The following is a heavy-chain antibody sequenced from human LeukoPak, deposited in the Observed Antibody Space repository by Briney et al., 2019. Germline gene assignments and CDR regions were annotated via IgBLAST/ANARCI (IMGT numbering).Heavy chain of an antibody. CDR2: ISSNGGST. V-gene: IGHV3-64D*06. Sequence: GGSLRLSCSASGFTFSNYAMHWVRQAPGEGLEYVSAISSNGGSTYYADSVKGRFTISRDNSKNTLYLQMSSLRAEDTAVYYCVKDLVVVAATGAFDIWGQGTMVTVSS. D-gene: IGHD2-15*01. J-gene: IGHJ3*02. CDR3: VKDLVVVAATGAFDI. CDR1: GFTFSNYA.